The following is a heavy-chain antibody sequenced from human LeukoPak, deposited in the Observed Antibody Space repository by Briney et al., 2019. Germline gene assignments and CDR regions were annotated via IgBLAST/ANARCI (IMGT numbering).Heavy chain of an antibody. CDR3: ARDRAVVAGYYYYMDV. D-gene: IGHD2-2*01. Sequence: ASVKVSCKASGYTFTSYYIHWVRQAPGQGLEWMGIINPSGGSTSYAQKFQGRVTMTRDTSTSTVYMELSSLRSEDTAVYYCARDRAVVAGYYYYMDVWGKGTTVTISS. V-gene: IGHV1-46*01. CDR1: GYTFTSYY. CDR2: INPSGGST. J-gene: IGHJ6*03.